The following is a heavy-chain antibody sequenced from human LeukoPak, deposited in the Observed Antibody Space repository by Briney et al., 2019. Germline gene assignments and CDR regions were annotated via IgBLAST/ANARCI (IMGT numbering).Heavy chain of an antibody. CDR2: IYYSGST. CDR1: GGSISSSSYY. Sequence: PSETLSLTCTVSGGSISSSSYYWGWIRQPPGKGLEWIGSIYYSGSTYYNPSLKSRVIISADTSKNQFSLRLSSVTAADTAVYYCAREWVTSGSYRRFDYWGQGTLVTVSS. J-gene: IGHJ4*02. V-gene: IGHV4-39*02. D-gene: IGHD1-26*01. CDR3: AREWVTSGSYRRFDY.